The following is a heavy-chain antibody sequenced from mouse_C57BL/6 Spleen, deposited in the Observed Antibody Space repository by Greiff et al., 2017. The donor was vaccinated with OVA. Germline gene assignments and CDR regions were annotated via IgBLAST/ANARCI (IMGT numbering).Heavy chain of an antibody. CDR3: ARVRDYGSSSSGY. V-gene: IGHV1-61*01. CDR1: GYTFTSYW. Sequence: QVQLQQPGAELVRPGSSVKLSCKASGYTFTSYWMDWVKQRPGQGLEWIGNIYPSDSETHYNQKFKDKATLTVDKSSSTAYMQLSSLTSEDSAVYYCARVRDYGSSSSGYWGQGITLSVSP. CDR2: IYPSDSET. J-gene: IGHJ2*01. D-gene: IGHD1-1*01.